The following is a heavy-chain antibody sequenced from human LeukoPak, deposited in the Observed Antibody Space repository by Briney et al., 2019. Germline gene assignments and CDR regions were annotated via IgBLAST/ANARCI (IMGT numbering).Heavy chain of an antibody. Sequence: GESLRLSCAAFSGFAMSWVRQAPGKGLEWVSAINGRGDDTYYPDSVRGRFTISRDNSNNTLYLQMNSLRAEDTAVYYCAKGHRSSSSFFDSWGQGILVTVSS. V-gene: IGHV3-23*01. CDR2: INGRGDDT. J-gene: IGHJ4*02. CDR3: AKGHRSSSSFFDS. CDR1: SGFA. D-gene: IGHD6-19*01.